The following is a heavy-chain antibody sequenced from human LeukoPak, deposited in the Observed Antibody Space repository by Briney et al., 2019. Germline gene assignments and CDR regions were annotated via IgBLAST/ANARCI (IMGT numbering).Heavy chain of an antibody. CDR3: ARQTRDGSGSRGYSFDF. D-gene: IGHD3-10*01. V-gene: IGHV5-51*01. CDR1: GYIFTNNW. Sequence: PGESLKISCKGSGYIFTNNWIGCVRQMPGKGLEWMGIIYPGDSDTRYSPSFEGQVTISVDKSISTAYLQWSSLKASDTAMYYCARQTRDGSGSRGYSFDFWGQGTLVTVSS. CDR2: IYPGDSDT. J-gene: IGHJ4*02.